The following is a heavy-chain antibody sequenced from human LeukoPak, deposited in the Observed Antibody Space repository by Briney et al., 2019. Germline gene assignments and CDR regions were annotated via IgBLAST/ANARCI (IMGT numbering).Heavy chain of an antibody. J-gene: IGHJ4*02. Sequence: SETLSLTCTVSGGSISSGSYYWSWTRQPAGEGLEWIGRIYTSGSTNYNPSLKSRVTISVDTPKNQFSLKLSSVTAADTAVYYCARSTGQYYYDSSGYGYYGYWGQGTLVTVSS. CDR1: GGSISSGSYY. V-gene: IGHV4-61*02. CDR3: ARSTGQYYYDSSGYGYYGY. D-gene: IGHD3-22*01. CDR2: IYTSGST.